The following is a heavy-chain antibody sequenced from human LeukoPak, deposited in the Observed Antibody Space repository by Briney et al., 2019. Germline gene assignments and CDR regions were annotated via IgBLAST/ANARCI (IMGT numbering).Heavy chain of an antibody. CDR3: AKGGYGYWYFDL. J-gene: IGHJ2*01. V-gene: IGHV3-74*01. CDR2: INSDGSST. D-gene: IGHD5-18*01. CDR1: GFTFSSYW. Sequence: GGSLRLSCAASGFTFSSYWMHWVRQAPGKGLVWVSRINSDGSSTSYADSVKGRFTISRDNAKNTLYLQMNSLRAEDTAVYYCAKGGYGYWYFDLWGRGTLVTVSS.